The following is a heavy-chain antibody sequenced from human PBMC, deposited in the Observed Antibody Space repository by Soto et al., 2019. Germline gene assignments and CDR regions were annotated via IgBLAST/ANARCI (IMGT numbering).Heavy chain of an antibody. Sequence: QVQLVQSGPDVQRPGASVKVSCKASGYTFTSYYVSWARQAPGQGLEWMGWINTVNGNTKYAQNFQGRVSMTTDTSTSTAFMELRNLRSDDTAVYYCARDQRSTNGVEDFWGQGTLVTVSS. CDR3: ARDQRSTNGVEDF. V-gene: IGHV1-18*01. CDR2: INTVNGNT. CDR1: GYTFTSYY. J-gene: IGHJ4*02. D-gene: IGHD2-8*01.